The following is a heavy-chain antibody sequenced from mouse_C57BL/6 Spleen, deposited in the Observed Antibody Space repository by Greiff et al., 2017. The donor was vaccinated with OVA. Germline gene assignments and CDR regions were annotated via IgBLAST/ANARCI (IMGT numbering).Heavy chain of an antibody. CDR1: GYSITSGYY. CDR3: ARVDYYGSRRGY. CDR2: ISYDGSN. Sequence: EVQLQQSGPGLVKPSQSLSLTCSVTGYSITSGYYWNWIRQFPGNKLEWMGYISYDGSNNYNPSLKNRISITRDTSKNQFFLKLNSVTTEDTATYYCARVDYYGSRRGYWGQGTTLTVSS. V-gene: IGHV3-6*01. D-gene: IGHD1-1*01. J-gene: IGHJ2*01.